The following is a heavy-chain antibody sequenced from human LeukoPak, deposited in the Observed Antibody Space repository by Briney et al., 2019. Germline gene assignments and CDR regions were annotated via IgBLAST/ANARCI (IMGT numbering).Heavy chain of an antibody. CDR1: GGSFSTYY. J-gene: IGHJ6*02. CDR2: IDQSGTT. CDR3: ARFGRIGAYYYYYGMDV. V-gene: IGHV4-34*01. D-gene: IGHD3-16*01. Sequence: LETLSLTCAVYGGSFSTYYWSWIRQPPGKGLEWLGEIDQSGTTNYNPSFKSRVTISVDTSKNQFTLNLTGVTAADTAVYYCARFGRIGAYYYYYGMDVWGQGTTLTVSS.